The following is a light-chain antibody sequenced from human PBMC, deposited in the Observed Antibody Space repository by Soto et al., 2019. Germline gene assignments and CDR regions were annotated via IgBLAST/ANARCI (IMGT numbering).Light chain of an antibody. Sequence: EIVMTQSPATLSVSPGEGATLSCKASQNVYNNLAWYQQRPGQPPRLLIYDASTRATGISARFSGSGYGTDFTLTISSLPSEDFAVYFCQQCRNWPLTFGGGTKVEIK. CDR2: DAS. J-gene: IGKJ4*01. CDR3: QQCRNWPLT. V-gene: IGKV3-15*01. CDR1: QNVYNN.